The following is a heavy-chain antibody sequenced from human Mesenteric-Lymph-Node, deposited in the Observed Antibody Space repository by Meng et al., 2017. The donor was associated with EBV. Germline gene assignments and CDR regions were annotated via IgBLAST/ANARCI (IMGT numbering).Heavy chain of an antibody. CDR3: ARGTLRAELGTDY. CDR2: ISTDGGTI. J-gene: IGHJ4*02. CDR1: GFTFSDYY. Sequence: QGQLVGSGGGLVMPGGSLRLYCTVSGFTFSDYYMNWIRQAPGKRLEWISYISTDGGTIHYRDSVKGRFTISRDNAKKSLYLQMNNLRADDTAIYYCARGTLRAELGTDYWGQGTLVTVSS. V-gene: IGHV3-11*01. D-gene: IGHD7-27*01.